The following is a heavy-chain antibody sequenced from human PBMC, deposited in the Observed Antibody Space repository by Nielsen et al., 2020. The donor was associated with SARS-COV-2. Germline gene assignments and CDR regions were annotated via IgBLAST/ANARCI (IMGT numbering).Heavy chain of an antibody. CDR2: ISSSGSTI. Sequence: GGSLRLSCAASGFTFSSYEMNWVRQAPGKGLEWVSYISSSGSTIYYADSGKGRFTISRDNAKNSLYLQMNSLRAEDTAVYYCARWGRVRTWTLNYYYGMDVWGQRTTVTVSS. CDR3: ARWGRVRTWTLNYYYGMDV. D-gene: IGHD3-16*01. CDR1: GFTFSSYE. J-gene: IGHJ6*02. V-gene: IGHV3-48*03.